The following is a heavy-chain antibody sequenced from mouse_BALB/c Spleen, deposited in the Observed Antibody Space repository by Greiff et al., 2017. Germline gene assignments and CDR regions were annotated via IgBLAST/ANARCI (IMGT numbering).Heavy chain of an antibody. V-gene: IGHV5-6-4*01. CDR2: ISSGGSYT. J-gene: IGHJ3*01. D-gene: IGHD2-4*01. CDR1: GFTFSSYT. CDR3: TRDTTMITPWFAY. Sequence: EVKLVESGGGLVKPGGSLKLSCAASGFTFSSYTMSWVRQTPEKRLEWVATISSGGSYTYYPDSVKGRFTISRDNAKNTLYLQMSSLKSEDTAMYYCTRDTTMITPWFAYWGQGTLVTVSA.